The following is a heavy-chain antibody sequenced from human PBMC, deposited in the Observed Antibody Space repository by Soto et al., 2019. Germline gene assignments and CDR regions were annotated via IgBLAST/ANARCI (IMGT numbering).Heavy chain of an antibody. CDR1: GFTFDDYT. Sequence: GGSLRLSCVASGFTFDDYTMHWVRQAPGKGLEWVSLINWDGGSTYYVDSVKGRFTISRDNSKNSLYLQMNSLRTEDTALYYCAKDGLSRSSWSRTAEYFQHWGQGTLVTVSS. D-gene: IGHD6-13*01. CDR3: AKDGLSRSSWSRTAEYFQH. J-gene: IGHJ1*01. CDR2: INWDGGST. V-gene: IGHV3-43*01.